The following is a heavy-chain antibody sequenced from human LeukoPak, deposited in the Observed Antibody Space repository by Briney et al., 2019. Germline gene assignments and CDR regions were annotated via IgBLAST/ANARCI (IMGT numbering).Heavy chain of an antibody. J-gene: IGHJ4*02. V-gene: IGHV3-20*04. D-gene: IGHD3-22*01. CDR1: GFTLYDYD. Sequence: PGGSLRLSCAASGFTLYDYDMNWVRQAPGKGLEWVCAINWNDGSTGYADSVKGRFTISRDNAKNSLYLQMNSLRAEDTALYYCARDLPQIEYWGQGTLVTVSS. CDR2: INWNDGST. CDR3: ARDLPQIEY.